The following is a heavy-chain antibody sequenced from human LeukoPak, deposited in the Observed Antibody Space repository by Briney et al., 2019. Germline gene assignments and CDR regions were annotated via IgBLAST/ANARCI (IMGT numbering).Heavy chain of an antibody. D-gene: IGHD3-10*01. CDR1: GFTFSSYS. CDR3: ATSVYYYGSGSFY. J-gene: IGHJ4*02. V-gene: IGHV3-21*01. CDR2: ISSSSSYI. Sequence: RGSLRLSCAASGFTFSSYSMNWVRQAPGKGLEWVSSISSSSSYIYYADSVKGRFTISRDNAKNSLYLQMNSLRAEDTAVYYCATSVYYYGSGSFYWGQGTLVTVSS.